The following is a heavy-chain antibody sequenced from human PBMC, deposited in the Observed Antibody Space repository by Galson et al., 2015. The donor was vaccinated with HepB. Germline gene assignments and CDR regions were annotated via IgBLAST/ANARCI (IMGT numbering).Heavy chain of an antibody. CDR1: GGSFSGYY. CDR3: ARERLLWFGELFAPHYFAS. D-gene: IGHD3-10*01. V-gene: IGHV4-34*01. Sequence: ETLSLTCAVYGGSFSGYYWSWIRQSPGKGLEWIGEVNHSGRTNYNPSLKSRVTNAVDKAKNQFFRNLTPVTAADTAVYYCARERLLWFGELFAPHYFASWGQGNLVTVSS. J-gene: IGHJ4*01. CDR2: VNHSGRT.